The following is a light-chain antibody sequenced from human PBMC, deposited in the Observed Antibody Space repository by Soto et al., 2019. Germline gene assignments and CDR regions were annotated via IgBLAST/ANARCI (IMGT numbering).Light chain of an antibody. J-gene: IGLJ3*02. CDR1: SSNIGAGYY. V-gene: IGLV1-40*01. Sequence: QSVLTQPPSVSGAPGQRVTISCTGSSSNIGAGYYVHWYQQLPGTAPKLLIYSDNSRPSGVPDRFSGSKSGTSASLAITGLLAEDEADDYCQSFDSSLSGWVFGGGTKVTVL. CDR2: SDN. CDR3: QSFDSSLSGWV.